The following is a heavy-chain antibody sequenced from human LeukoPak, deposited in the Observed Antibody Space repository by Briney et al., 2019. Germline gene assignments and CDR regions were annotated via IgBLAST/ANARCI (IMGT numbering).Heavy chain of an antibody. D-gene: IGHD6-6*01. V-gene: IGHV3-74*01. CDR1: GFTFSSYW. Sequence: PGGSLRLSCAASGFTFSSYWMHWVRQAPGKGLVWVSRINTDGSSTSYADSVKGRFTISRDNAKNTLYLQMNSLRAEDTAVYYCARDGSSSGDYYYYMDVWGKGTTVTVSS. CDR3: ARDGSSSGDYYYYMDV. J-gene: IGHJ6*03. CDR2: INTDGSST.